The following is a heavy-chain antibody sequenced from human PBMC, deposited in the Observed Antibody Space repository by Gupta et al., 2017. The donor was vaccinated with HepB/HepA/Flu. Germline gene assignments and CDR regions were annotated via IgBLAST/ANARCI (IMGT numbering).Heavy chain of an antibody. CDR1: GGSFLGYY. V-gene: IGHV4-34*01. Sequence: QVPLQHWGAGLLTPSATLSLTCAVSGGSFLGYYWGWISQPPGKGLEWIGEINHRGSTNYNPSLKSRVNISVDTSKNQFSLKLSSVTAADTDVYYCARARSDIQAVAGTDCDYWGEGTRGTVAS. CDR3: ARARSDIQAVAGTDCDY. D-gene: IGHD6-19*01. CDR2: INHRGST. J-gene: IGHJ4*02.